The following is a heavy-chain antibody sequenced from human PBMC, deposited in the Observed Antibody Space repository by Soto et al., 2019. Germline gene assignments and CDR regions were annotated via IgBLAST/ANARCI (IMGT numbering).Heavy chain of an antibody. Sequence: PWGALRLSCAASGFTFSSYWMHWVRQAPGKGLVWVSRINSDGSSTSYADSVKGRFTISRDNAKNTLYLQMNSLRAEDTAVYYCARAVVPAAIDYWGQGTLVTVSS. V-gene: IGHV3-74*01. CDR3: ARAVVPAAIDY. CDR2: INSDGSST. D-gene: IGHD2-2*01. J-gene: IGHJ4*02. CDR1: GFTFSSYW.